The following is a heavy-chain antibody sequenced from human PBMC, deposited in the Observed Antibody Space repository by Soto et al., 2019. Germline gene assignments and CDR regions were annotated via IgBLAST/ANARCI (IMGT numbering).Heavy chain of an antibody. V-gene: IGHV3-9*01. CDR3: AFSSSWFDAFDI. Sequence: GGSLRLSCAASGFTFDDYAMHWVRQAPGKGLEWVSGISWNSGSIGYADSVKGRFTISRDNAKNSLYLQMNSLRAEDTALYYCAFSSSWFDAFDIWGQGTMVTVSS. J-gene: IGHJ3*02. D-gene: IGHD6-13*01. CDR2: ISWNSGSI. CDR1: GFTFDDYA.